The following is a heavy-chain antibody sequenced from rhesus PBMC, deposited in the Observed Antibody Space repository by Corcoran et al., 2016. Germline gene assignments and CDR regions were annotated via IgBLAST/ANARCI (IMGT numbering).Heavy chain of an antibody. J-gene: IGHJ4*01. D-gene: IGHD3-22*01. CDR2: IYGSSTTT. Sequence: QVQLQESGPGLVKPSETLSLTCAVSGGSISVNYRWSWIRQPPGKGLEWVGYIYGSSTTTNDSPSLKSRVTISKDTSKNQFSVKRSSVTAADTAVYYCARGGVTRMFWGQGVLVTVSS. CDR3: ARGGVTRMF. CDR1: GGSISVNYR. V-gene: IGHV4S10*01.